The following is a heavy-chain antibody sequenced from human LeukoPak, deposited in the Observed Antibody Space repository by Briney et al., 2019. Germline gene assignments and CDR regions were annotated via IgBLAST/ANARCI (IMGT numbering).Heavy chain of an antibody. J-gene: IGHJ4*02. Sequence: PGGSLRLSCAASGFTFSNYAMHWVRQAPGKGLEYISSISSDGGSTYYADSVKGRFTISRDNSKNALYLQMSSLSAEDTAVYYCAKMNVLTGYYTPNFDFWGQGTLVTVSS. CDR3: AKMNVLTGYYTPNFDF. CDR1: GFTFSNYA. V-gene: IGHV3-64*02. CDR2: ISSDGGST. D-gene: IGHD3-9*01.